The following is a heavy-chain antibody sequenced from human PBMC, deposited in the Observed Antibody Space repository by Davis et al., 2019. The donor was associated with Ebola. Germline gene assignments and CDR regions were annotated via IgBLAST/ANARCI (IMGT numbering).Heavy chain of an antibody. CDR1: GYSFTSYW. CDR3: ARSNYDFWSGYYTPFDY. J-gene: IGHJ4*02. CDR2: IHPGDSHT. D-gene: IGHD3-3*01. Sequence: KVPCKGSGYSFTSYWIGWVRQMPGKGLEWMGIIHPGDSHTRYSPSFQGQVTISADKSISTAYLQWSSLKASDTAMYYCARSNYDFWSGYYTPFDYWGQGTLVTVSS. V-gene: IGHV5-51*01.